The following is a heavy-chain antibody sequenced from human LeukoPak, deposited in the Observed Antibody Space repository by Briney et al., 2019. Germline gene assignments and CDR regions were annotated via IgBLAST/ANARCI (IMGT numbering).Heavy chain of an antibody. CDR2: ISYDGSNK. Sequence: GGSLRLSCAASGFTFSSYAVHWVRQAPGKGLEWVAVISYDGSNKYYADSVKGRFTISRDNSKNTLYLQMNSLRAEDTAVYYCARGGGYYYDSSGIDYWGQGTLVTVSS. D-gene: IGHD3-22*01. CDR3: ARGGGYYYDSSGIDY. CDR1: GFTFSSYA. J-gene: IGHJ4*02. V-gene: IGHV3-30-3*01.